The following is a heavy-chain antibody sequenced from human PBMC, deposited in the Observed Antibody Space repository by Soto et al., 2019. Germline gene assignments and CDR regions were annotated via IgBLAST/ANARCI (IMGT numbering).Heavy chain of an antibody. D-gene: IGHD2-8*01. V-gene: IGHV4-39*01. J-gene: IGHJ4*02. CDR2: VYYRGRS. Sequence: TSETLSLTCTVSGGSVSNSNYYWGWIRQSPGKGLEWIGSVYYRGRSYSKSSVKSRVTISVDTSKDQFSLNLNSVTASDTAVYYCVSQRTSVLTQAYFDYWGPGALVTVSS. CDR1: GGSVSNSNYY. CDR3: VSQRTSVLTQAYFDY.